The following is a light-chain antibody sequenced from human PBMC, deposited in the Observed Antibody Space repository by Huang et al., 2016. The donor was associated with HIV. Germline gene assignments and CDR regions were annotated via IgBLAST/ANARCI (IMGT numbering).Light chain of an antibody. CDR1: QSIDGY. V-gene: IGKV1-39*01. J-gene: IGKJ2*01. Sequence: DIKMTQSPSSLSASVGDRVTITCRASQSIDGYLTWYQCKPGRAPKLLIFATSDLQSGFPSRFSGSRSGTTFTLSISNLQPQDFATYFCQQSYYFPRTFGQGTKVEMK. CDR3: QQSYYFPRT. CDR2: ATS.